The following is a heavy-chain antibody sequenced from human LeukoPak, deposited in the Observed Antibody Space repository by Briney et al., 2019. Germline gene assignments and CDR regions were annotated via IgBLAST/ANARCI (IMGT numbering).Heavy chain of an antibody. Sequence: TGGSLRLSCAASGFTVGSSYMSWVRQAPGKGLEWVSVVYNGSSTDYADSVKGRFTISIDSSENTLYLQMISLRAEDTAVYYCARLTHHHWFDPWGQGTLVTVSS. CDR3: ARLTHHHWFDP. V-gene: IGHV3-66*02. CDR2: VYNGSST. CDR1: GFTVGSSY. J-gene: IGHJ5*02.